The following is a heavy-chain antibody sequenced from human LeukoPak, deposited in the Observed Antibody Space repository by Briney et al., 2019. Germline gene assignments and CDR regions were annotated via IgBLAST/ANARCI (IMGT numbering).Heavy chain of an antibody. J-gene: IGHJ4*02. V-gene: IGHV4-59*08. CDR3: ARQYSDDSSGYYFAY. D-gene: IGHD3-22*01. CDR2: IYYSGST. CDR1: GGSISSYY. Sequence: PSETLSLTCTVSGGSISSYYWRWIRQPPGKGLEWIGYIYYSGSTNYNPSLKSRVTISVDTSRNQFSLKLSSVTAADTAVYYCARQYSDDSSGYYFAYWGQGTLVTVSS.